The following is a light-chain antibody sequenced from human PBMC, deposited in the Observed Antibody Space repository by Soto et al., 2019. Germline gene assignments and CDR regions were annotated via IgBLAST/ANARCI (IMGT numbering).Light chain of an antibody. CDR2: DAS. V-gene: IGKV1-5*01. CDR1: QSLNND. CDR3: QQYHRSSIT. Sequence: DIQMTQSPSTLSASVGDRVTITCRASQSLNNDLAWYQQKPGKAPNLLIYDASTLERGVPSRFSGTGSGTEFTLAINSLQPDDFATYYCQQYHRSSITFGQGRRLEIK. J-gene: IGKJ5*01.